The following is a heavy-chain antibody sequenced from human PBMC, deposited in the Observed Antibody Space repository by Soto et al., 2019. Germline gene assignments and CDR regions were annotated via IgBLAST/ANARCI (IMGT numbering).Heavy chain of an antibody. V-gene: IGHV1-46*01. CDR2: INPSGGST. CDR3: ARDGDCSGCSCSTNYWFAP. CDR1: GYTFSSQY. J-gene: IGHJ5*02. Sequence: ASVKVSCKASGYTFSSQYMNWVRQAPGQGLEWMGIINPSGGSTSSAQKFQGRLTLTRGISTSTFYMELSSLRSEDTAVYYCARDGDCSGCSCSTNYWFAPWGQGTLVTVSS. D-gene: IGHD2-15*01.